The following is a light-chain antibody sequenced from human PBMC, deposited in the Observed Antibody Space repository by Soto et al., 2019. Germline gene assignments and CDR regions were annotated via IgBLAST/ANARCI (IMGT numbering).Light chain of an antibody. CDR1: QSISNW. CDR3: QQYDRFPYT. V-gene: IGKV1-5*03. CDR2: KAS. Sequence: DIQMTQSPSTLSASVGDTVTITCRASQSISNWLAWYQQKPGQAPKLLIHKASTLESGVPSRFSGSGSGTECTLTISSLQPDDFATFYCQQYDRFPYTFGKGTKLEIK. J-gene: IGKJ2*01.